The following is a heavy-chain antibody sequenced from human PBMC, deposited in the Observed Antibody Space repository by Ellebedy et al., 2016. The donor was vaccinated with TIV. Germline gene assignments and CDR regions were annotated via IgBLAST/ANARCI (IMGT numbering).Heavy chain of an antibody. Sequence: PVKVSCKASGGTFSSYAISWVRQAPGQGLEWMGGIIGMFGTTTYAQKFLGRVTIPADELTSSAFMELRGLRSEDTAVYYCARHSGYHATSYLASWGPGSLVTVSS. CDR3: ARHSGYHATSYLAS. V-gene: IGHV1-69*13. CDR1: GGTFSSYA. CDR2: IIGMFGTT. J-gene: IGHJ4*02. D-gene: IGHD5-12*01.